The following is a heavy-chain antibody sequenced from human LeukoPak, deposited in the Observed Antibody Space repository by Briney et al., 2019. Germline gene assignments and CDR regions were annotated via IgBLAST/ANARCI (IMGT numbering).Heavy chain of an antibody. CDR3: ARDCRSTSCPPFNY. J-gene: IGHJ4*02. CDR2: ISAYNDNT. V-gene: IGHV1-18*04. D-gene: IGHD2-2*01. Sequence: GASVTVSCKASGYTFTRYGISWVRQAPGQGLEWMGWISAYNDNTNYAQRFQGRVTMTTDTSTSTAYMELRSLRSDDTAVYYCARDCRSTSCPPFNYWGQGTLVTVSS. CDR1: GYTFTRYG.